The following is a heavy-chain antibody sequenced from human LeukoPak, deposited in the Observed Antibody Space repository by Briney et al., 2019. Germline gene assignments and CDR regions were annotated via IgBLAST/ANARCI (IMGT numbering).Heavy chain of an antibody. Sequence: PSGTLSLTCAVSGGSISSSNWWSWVRQPPGKGLEWIGEIYHSGSTNYNPSLKSRVTISVDKSKNQFSLKLSSVTAADTAVYYCARDIAVRPGAFDYWGQGTLDTVSS. CDR3: ARDIAVRPGAFDY. CDR1: GGSISSSNW. CDR2: IYHSGST. J-gene: IGHJ4*02. V-gene: IGHV4-4*02. D-gene: IGHD6-19*01.